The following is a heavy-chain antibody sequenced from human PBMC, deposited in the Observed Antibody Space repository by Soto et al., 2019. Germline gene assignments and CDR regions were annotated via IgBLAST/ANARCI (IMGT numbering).Heavy chain of an antibody. CDR3: ARGRVHYDFWSGYPRPEHYYYMDV. CDR2: INHSGST. CDR1: GRSFRGHY. D-gene: IGHD3-3*01. Sequence: SATLSLTCAVYGRSFRGHYWSWIREPPWRGLDWIGEINHSGSTNYNPSLKSRVTISVDTSKNQFSLKLSSVTAADAAVYYCARGRVHYDFWSGYPRPEHYYYMDVWGKGTTVT. J-gene: IGHJ6*03. V-gene: IGHV4-34*01.